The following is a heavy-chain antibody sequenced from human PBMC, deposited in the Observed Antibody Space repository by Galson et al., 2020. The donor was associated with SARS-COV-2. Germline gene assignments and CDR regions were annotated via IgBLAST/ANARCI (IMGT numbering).Heavy chain of an antibody. CDR2: ISGSGGST. D-gene: IGHD2-15*01. CDR1: GFTFSSYA. J-gene: IGHJ4*02. V-gene: IGHV3-23*01. Sequence: LSLTCAASGFTFSSYAMSWVRQAPGKGLEWVSAISGSGGSTYYADSVKGRFTISRDNSKNTLYLQMNSLRAEDTAVYYCAKRGEDIVVVVAASFDYWGQGTLVTVSS. CDR3: AKRGEDIVVVVAASFDY.